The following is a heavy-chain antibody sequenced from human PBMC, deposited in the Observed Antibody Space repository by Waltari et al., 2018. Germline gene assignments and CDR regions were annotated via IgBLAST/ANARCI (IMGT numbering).Heavy chain of an antibody. V-gene: IGHV3-74*03. CDR3: ARVSRRTYRSPVPGRHYYYGMDV. J-gene: IGHJ6*02. D-gene: IGHD1-1*01. Sequence: EEQLVESGGGLVQPGDSLRLSCAASGFTFSSFWMNWVRKAPGKGPLWVARFRTEASATTDADSVQGRFTISRYNARNTLYLQMNRLRAEDTAVYFCARVSRRTYRSPVPGRHYYYGMDVWGQGTTVTVSS. CDR2: FRTEASAT. CDR1: GFTFSSFW.